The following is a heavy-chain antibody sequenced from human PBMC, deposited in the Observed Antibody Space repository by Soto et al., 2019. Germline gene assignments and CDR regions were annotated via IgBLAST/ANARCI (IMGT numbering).Heavy chain of an antibody. CDR3: AKGVVPTGWFDT. CDR2: ISGSGGST. J-gene: IGHJ5*02. V-gene: IGHV3-23*01. D-gene: IGHD2-15*01. Sequence: PGGSLRLSCAASGFTFSSYAMSWVRQAPGKGLEWVSAISGSGGSTYYADSVKGRFTISRDNSKNTLYLQANGLRAEDTAVYYCAKGVVPTGWFDTGGQGAQVTVSS. CDR1: GFTFSSYA.